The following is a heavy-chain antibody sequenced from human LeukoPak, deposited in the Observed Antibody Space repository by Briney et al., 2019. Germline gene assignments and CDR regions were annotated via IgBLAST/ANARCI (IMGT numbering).Heavy chain of an antibody. J-gene: IGHJ3*02. Sequence: PSQTLSLTCTVSGGSISSGGYYWSWIRQHPGKGLEWIGYIYYSGSTYYNPSLKSRVTISVDTSKNQFSLKLSSVTAADTAVYYRARDSVKTESYAFDIWGQGTMVTVSS. CDR2: IYYSGST. V-gene: IGHV4-31*03. CDR1: GGSISSGGYY. CDR3: ARDSVKTESYAFDI.